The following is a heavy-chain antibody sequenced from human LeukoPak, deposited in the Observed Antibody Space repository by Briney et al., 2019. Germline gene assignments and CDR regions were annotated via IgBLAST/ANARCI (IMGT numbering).Heavy chain of an antibody. Sequence: GGSLRLSCAASGFTFDDYTMHWVRQAPGKGLEWVSLISWDGGSTYYADSVKGRFTISRDNGKNSLYLQMNSLRTEDTALYYCAKAAAGSYYMDVWGKGTTVTVSS. CDR3: AKAAAGSYYMDV. D-gene: IGHD6-13*01. CDR1: GFTFDDYT. J-gene: IGHJ6*03. V-gene: IGHV3-43*01. CDR2: ISWDGGST.